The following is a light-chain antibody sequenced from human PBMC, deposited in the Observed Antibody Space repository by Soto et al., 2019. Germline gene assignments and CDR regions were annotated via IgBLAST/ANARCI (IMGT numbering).Light chain of an antibody. Sequence: EIVMTQSPATLSVSPGERATLSCRASQSVSSNLAWYQQKPGQAPRLLIYGASTRATGIPARFSGSRSGTEFTLTISSLGSEDFAVYYCQQYNNWPPWTFGPGTKVDIK. V-gene: IGKV3-15*01. CDR3: QQYNNWPPWT. CDR1: QSVSSN. CDR2: GAS. J-gene: IGKJ3*01.